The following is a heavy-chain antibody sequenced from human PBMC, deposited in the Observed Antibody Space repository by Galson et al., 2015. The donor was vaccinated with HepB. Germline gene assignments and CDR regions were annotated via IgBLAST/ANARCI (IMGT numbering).Heavy chain of an antibody. CDR2: IKQDGSAR. D-gene: IGHD1-1*01. J-gene: IGHJ4*02. V-gene: IGHV3-7*01. CDR1: GFTFSNYW. Sequence: SLRLSCAASGFTFSNYWMSWVRQAPGRGLEWVANIKQDGSARNYVDSVKGRFTISRDNAKNSLYLQMTSLRDEDTAVYYCTRGWSGNDQVWHYWGPGTVVTTSS. CDR3: TRGWSGNDQVWHY.